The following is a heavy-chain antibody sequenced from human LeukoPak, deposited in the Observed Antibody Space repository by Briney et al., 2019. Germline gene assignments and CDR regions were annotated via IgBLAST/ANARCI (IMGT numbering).Heavy chain of an antibody. CDR3: AKDTTPPKAGFDP. Sequence: GGSLRLSCAASGFTFSSYGMHWVRQAPGKGLEWVAFIRYDGSNKYYADSVKGRFTISRDNSKNTLYLQMNSLRAGDTAVYYCAKDTTPPKAGFDPWGQGTLVTVSS. CDR1: GFTFSSYG. V-gene: IGHV3-30*02. J-gene: IGHJ5*02. D-gene: IGHD1-14*01. CDR2: IRYDGSNK.